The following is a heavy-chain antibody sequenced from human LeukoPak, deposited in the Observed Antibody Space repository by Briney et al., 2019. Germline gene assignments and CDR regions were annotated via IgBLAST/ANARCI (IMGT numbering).Heavy chain of an antibody. V-gene: IGHV4-39*01. Sequence: SETLSLTCTVSGGSISSSSYYWGWIRQPPGKGLEWIGSIYYSGSTYYNPSLKSRVTISVDTSKNQFSLKLSSATAADTAVYYCARSAIAVAGMFDYWGQGTLVTVSS. CDR1: GGSISSSSYY. J-gene: IGHJ4*02. CDR2: IYYSGST. D-gene: IGHD6-19*01. CDR3: ARSAIAVAGMFDY.